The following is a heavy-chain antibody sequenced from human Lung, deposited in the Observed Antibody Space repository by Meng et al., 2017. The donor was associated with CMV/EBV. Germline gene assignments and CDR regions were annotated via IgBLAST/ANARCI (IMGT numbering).Heavy chain of an antibody. CDR1: GFSFSSYW. CDR3: ARDVMGWFDP. D-gene: IGHD2-8*01. CDR2: INSGGTTT. Sequence: DVQLAGSGGGLVQPGESRGLSCVASGFSFSSYWMHWVRQSPGKGLVWVARINSGGTTTTYADSVKGRFTISRDNAKNTLYLQMNSLRGEDTAVYYCARDVMGWFDPWGQGALVTVSS. V-gene: IGHV3-74*01. J-gene: IGHJ5*02.